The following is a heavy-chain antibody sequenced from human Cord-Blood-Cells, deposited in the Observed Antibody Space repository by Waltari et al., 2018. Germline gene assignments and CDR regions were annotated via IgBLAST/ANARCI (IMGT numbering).Heavy chain of an antibody. CDR3: AKAPGYSSSYYYYYGMDV. CDR2: ISGSGGST. V-gene: IGHV3-23*01. J-gene: IGHJ6*02. Sequence: TFSSYAMSWVRQAPGKGLEWVSAISGSGGSTYYADSVKGRFTISRDNSKNTLYLQMNSLRAEDTAVYYCAKAPGYSSSYYYYYGMDVWGQGTTVTVSS. D-gene: IGHD6-6*01. CDR1: TFSSYA.